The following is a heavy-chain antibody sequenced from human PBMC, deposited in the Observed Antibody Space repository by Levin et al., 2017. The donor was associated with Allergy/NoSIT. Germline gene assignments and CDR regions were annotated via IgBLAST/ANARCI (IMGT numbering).Heavy chain of an antibody. CDR1: GGSIRSSSFY. Sequence: PSETLSLTCTVSGGSIRSSSFYWGWIRQPPGKGLEWIGTIYYSGSTDYNPSLKSRVTISIDTSKNQFSLKLSSVTAADTAVYYCARRRGSGSYFFDYWGQGTLITVSS. D-gene: IGHD3-10*01. CDR3: ARRRGSGSYFFDY. V-gene: IGHV4-39*01. CDR2: IYYSGST. J-gene: IGHJ4*02.